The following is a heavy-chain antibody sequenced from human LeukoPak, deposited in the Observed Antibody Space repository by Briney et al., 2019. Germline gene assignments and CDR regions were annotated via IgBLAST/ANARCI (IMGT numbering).Heavy chain of an antibody. CDR2: INIGGTNT. CDR3: ATDGAGFDT. V-gene: IGHV3-11*01. J-gene: IGHJ5*02. CDR1: GFSFGDSA. Sequence: PGGSLRLSCSVSGFSFGDSAMSWVRQSPGKGLEWLSYINIGGTNTHYADSVKGRFTISRDNAKKSLYLEMNNLRAEDTAVYYCATDGAGFDTWGQGVLVTVSS.